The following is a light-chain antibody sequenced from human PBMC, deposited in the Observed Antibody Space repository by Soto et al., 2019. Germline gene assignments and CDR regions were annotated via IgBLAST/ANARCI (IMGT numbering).Light chain of an antibody. CDR2: EVS. Sequence: QSALTQPASVSGSPGQSITISCTGTSSGVGGYNYVSWYQQHPGKAPKLMIYEVSNRPSGVSNRFSGSKSGNTASLTISGLQAEDEADYYCSSYTSSRTLVFGGGTKLTVL. V-gene: IGLV2-14*01. J-gene: IGLJ2*01. CDR3: SSYTSSRTLV. CDR1: SSGVGGYNY.